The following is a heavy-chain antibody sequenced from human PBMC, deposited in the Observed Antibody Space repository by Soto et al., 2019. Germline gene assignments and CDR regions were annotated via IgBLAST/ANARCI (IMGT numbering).Heavy chain of an antibody. V-gene: IGHV1-2*02. CDR1: GYTFTGYY. CDR3: ARERITMIVVAHRGAPGWFDP. J-gene: IGHJ5*02. Sequence: ASVKVSCKASGYTFTGYYMHWVRQAPGQGLEWMGWINPNSGGTNYAQKFQGRVTMTRDTSTSTVYMELSSLRSEDTAVYYCARERITMIVVAHRGAPGWFDPWGQGNLVTVSS. D-gene: IGHD3-22*01. CDR2: INPNSGGT.